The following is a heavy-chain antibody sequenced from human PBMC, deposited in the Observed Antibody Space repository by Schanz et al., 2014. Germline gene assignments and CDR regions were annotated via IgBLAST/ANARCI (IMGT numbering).Heavy chain of an antibody. Sequence: QVQLVQSGAEVKKPGSSVKVSCKASGGTFSSSTLTWVRQAPGQGLEWMGRIIPILGITNVAQTFQDRVTITADKSTSTAYMELSSLRSEDTAVYYCARGLGDERWLDLNEAFDIWGQGTIVTGSS. J-gene: IGHJ3*02. CDR3: ARGLGDERWLDLNEAFDI. CDR2: IIPILGIT. V-gene: IGHV1-69*04. CDR1: GGTFSSST. D-gene: IGHD6-19*01.